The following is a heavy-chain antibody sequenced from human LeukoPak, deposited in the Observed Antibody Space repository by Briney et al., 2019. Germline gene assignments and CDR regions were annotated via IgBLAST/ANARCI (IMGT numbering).Heavy chain of an antibody. Sequence: PSETLSLTCAVYGGSFSGYYWSWIRQPPGKGLEWIGEINHSGSTNYNPSLKSRVTISVDTSKNEFSLKLSSMTAAETAGYYCARAALSEFDYWGQGTLVTVSS. CDR3: ARAALSEFDY. CDR2: INHSGST. CDR1: GGSFSGYY. V-gene: IGHV4-34*01. J-gene: IGHJ4*02. D-gene: IGHD2/OR15-2a*01.